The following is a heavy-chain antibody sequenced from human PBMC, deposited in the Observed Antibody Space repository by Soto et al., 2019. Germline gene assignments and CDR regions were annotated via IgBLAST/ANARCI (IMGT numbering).Heavy chain of an antibody. D-gene: IGHD3-10*01. V-gene: IGHV4-59*01. Sequence: SETLSLTCTVSGGSFTNYYWSWIRQPPGKGLEWIGYIYYNGNTNYNPSLKSRVTMSVDTSKNQFSLNLSSVTAADTAVYYCARARRGDYWGQGTLVTVSS. CDR3: ARARRGDY. CDR2: IYYNGNT. CDR1: GGSFTNYY. J-gene: IGHJ4*02.